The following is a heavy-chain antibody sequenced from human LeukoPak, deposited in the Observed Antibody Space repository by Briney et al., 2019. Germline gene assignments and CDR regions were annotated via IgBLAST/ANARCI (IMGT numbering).Heavy chain of an antibody. CDR2: IYYSGST. CDR1: GGSISSSSYY. Sequence: PSENLSLTCTVSGGSISSSSYYWGWIRQPPGKGLEWIGSIYYSGSTYYNPSLKSRVTISVDTSKNQFSLKLSSVTAADTAVYYCARQGSGSYSSFDYWGQGTLVTVSS. D-gene: IGHD6-19*01. CDR3: ARQGSGSYSSFDY. V-gene: IGHV4-39*01. J-gene: IGHJ4*02.